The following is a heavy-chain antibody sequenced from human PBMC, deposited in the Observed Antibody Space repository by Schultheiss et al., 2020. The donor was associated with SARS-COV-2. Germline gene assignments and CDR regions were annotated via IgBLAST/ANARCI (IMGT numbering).Heavy chain of an antibody. CDR2: ISSSSSTI. D-gene: IGHD1-14*01. Sequence: GGSLRLSCAASGFTFSSYAMHWVRQAPGKGLEWVSYISSSSSTIYYADSVKGRFTISRDNAKNSLYLQMNSLRAEDTAVYYCARDPPESTPDPWGQGTLVTVSS. CDR3: ARDPPESTPDP. CDR1: GFTFSSYA. J-gene: IGHJ5*02. V-gene: IGHV3-48*01.